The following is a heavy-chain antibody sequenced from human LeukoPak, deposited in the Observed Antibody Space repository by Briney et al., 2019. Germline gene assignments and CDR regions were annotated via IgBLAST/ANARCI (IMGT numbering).Heavy chain of an antibody. CDR1: GYTFTSYY. Sequence: ASVTVSCKASGYTFTSYYMHWVRQAPGQGLEWMGIINPSGGSTSYAQKFQGGVTMTRDTSTSTVYMELSSLRSEDTAVYYCAREGDVDTATWHWFDPWGQGTLVTVSS. CDR2: INPSGGST. D-gene: IGHD5-18*01. V-gene: IGHV1-46*01. J-gene: IGHJ5*02. CDR3: AREGDVDTATWHWFDP.